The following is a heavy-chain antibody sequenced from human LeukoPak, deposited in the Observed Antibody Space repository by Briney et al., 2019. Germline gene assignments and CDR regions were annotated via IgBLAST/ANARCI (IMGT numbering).Heavy chain of an antibody. J-gene: IGHJ4*02. D-gene: IGHD4-11*01. CDR3: AKDPRGGYSNCYSFDY. Sequence: GGSLRLSCAASGFTFSTYAMSWVRQAPGKGLEWVSGISGSGLSTSYADSVKGRFTISRDNSKNTLYLQMNSLRAEDTAVYYCAKDPRGGYSNCYSFDYWGQGTLVTVSS. CDR2: ISGSGLST. CDR1: GFTFSTYA. V-gene: IGHV3-23*01.